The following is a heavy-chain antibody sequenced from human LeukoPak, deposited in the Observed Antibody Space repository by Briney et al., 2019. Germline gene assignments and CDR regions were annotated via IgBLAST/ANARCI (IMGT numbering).Heavy chain of an antibody. Sequence: SETLSLTCTVSGGSISSYYWSWIRQPPGKGLEWIGCIYYSGSTNYNPSLKSRVTISVDTSKNQFSLKLSSVTAADTAVYYCASGPRIVGASRFDYWGQGTLVTVSS. CDR1: GGSISSYY. V-gene: IGHV4-59*01. D-gene: IGHD1-26*01. CDR3: ASGPRIVGASRFDY. CDR2: IYYSGST. J-gene: IGHJ4*02.